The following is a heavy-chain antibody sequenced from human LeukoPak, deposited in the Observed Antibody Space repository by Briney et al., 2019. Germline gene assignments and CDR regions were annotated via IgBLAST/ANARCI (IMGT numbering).Heavy chain of an antibody. V-gene: IGHV4-61*02. CDR3: ARVTFPPDSSGWYDDPIFDY. CDR2: FSASGNS. D-gene: IGHD6-19*01. CDR1: GDSISSDDYY. J-gene: IGHJ4*02. Sequence: SETLSLTCTVSGDSISSDDYYWSWIRQPAGKGLEWIGRFSASGNSNYNPSLKSRLTISVDTSKNQFSLKLTSVTAADTAVYYCARVTFPPDSSGWYDDPIFDYWGQGTLVTVSS.